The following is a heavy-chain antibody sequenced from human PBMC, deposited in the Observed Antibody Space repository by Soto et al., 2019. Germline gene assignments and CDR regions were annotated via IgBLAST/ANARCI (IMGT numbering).Heavy chain of an antibody. CDR1: GGSFSGYY. Sequence: PSETLSLTCAVYGGSFSGYYWSWIRQPPGKGLEWIGEINHSGSTNYNPSLKSRVTISVDTSKNQFSLKLSSVTAADTAVYYCARGRWRKSDFWSGYYYYYYYGMDVWGQGTTVTVSS. CDR2: INHSGST. V-gene: IGHV4-34*01. J-gene: IGHJ6*02. CDR3: ARGRWRKSDFWSGYYYYYYYGMDV. D-gene: IGHD3-3*01.